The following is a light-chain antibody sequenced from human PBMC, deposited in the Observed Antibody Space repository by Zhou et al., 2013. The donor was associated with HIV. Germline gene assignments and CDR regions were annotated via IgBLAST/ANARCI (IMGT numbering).Light chain of an antibody. V-gene: IGKV3-20*01. CDR2: ATS. J-gene: IGKJ1*01. Sequence: EIVLTQSPGTLSLSPGDRATLSCRASQTVSSNYLAWYQQKPGQAPRLLIHATSSRASGIPDRFSGSGSGTDFTLTISRLEPEDFAMYYCQQYATSPPTFGQGTQVEIK. CDR3: QQYATSPPT. CDR1: QTVSSNY.